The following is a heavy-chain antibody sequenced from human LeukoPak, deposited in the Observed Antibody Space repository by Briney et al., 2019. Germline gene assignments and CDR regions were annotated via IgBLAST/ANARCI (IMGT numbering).Heavy chain of an antibody. D-gene: IGHD3-16*02. Sequence: SETLSLTCAVYGGSFSGYYWSWIRQPPGKGLEWIGEINHSGSTNYNPSLKSRVTISVDTSKNQFSLKLSSVTAADTAVYYCARGNDYVWGSYRYRLYYFDYWGQGTLVTVSS. CDR3: ARGNDYVWGSYRYRLYYFDY. CDR1: GGSFSGYY. CDR2: INHSGST. J-gene: IGHJ4*02. V-gene: IGHV4-34*01.